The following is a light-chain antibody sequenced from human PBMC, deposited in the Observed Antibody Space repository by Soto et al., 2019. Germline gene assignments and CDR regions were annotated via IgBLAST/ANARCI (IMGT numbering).Light chain of an antibody. V-gene: IGLV2-11*01. J-gene: IGLJ1*01. CDR3: CSYAGTYTYV. CDR1: ISDVGGYNY. CDR2: AVS. Sequence: QSSLTQPRSWSGSPGQSVTISCTGTISDVGGYNYVSWYQQHPGKAPKLMIYAVSKRPSGVPDRFSGSKSGNTASLTISGLQAEDEADYYCCSYAGTYTYVFGTGTKVTVL.